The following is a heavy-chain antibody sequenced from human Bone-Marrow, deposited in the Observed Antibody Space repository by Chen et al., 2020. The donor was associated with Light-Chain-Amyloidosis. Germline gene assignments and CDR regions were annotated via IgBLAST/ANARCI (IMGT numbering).Heavy chain of an antibody. CDR3: ARRRGGYNFDY. Sequence: EVQLEQSGPEVKKPGESLKISCKGSGYTFPNYWIGWVRQMPGKGLEWMGVIYPDDSDARYSPSLEGQVTLSADKPITTAYLQWRSLKASDTAMYYCARRRGGYNFDYWGQGTLVTVSS. CDR1: GYTFPNYW. J-gene: IGHJ4*02. CDR2: IYPDDSDA. D-gene: IGHD5-18*01. V-gene: IGHV5-51*01.